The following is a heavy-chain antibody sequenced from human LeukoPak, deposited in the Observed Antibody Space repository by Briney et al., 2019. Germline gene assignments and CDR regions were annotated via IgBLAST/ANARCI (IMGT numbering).Heavy chain of an antibody. CDR3: ARDSGSIYYYGMDV. Sequence: ASVKVSCKASGYTFTSYGISWVRQAPGQGLEWMGWISAYNGNTNYAQKLQGRVTMTTDTSTSTAYMELRSLRSDDTAVYYCARDSGSIYYYGMDVWGQGTTVTVSS. D-gene: IGHD6-25*01. J-gene: IGHJ6*02. CDR2: ISAYNGNT. CDR1: GYTFTSYG. V-gene: IGHV1-18*01.